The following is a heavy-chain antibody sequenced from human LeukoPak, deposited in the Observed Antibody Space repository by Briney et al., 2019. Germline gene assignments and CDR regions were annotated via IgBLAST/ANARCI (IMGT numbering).Heavy chain of an antibody. V-gene: IGHV3-66*01. D-gene: IGHD1-26*01. Sequence: GGSLRLSCAASGFTVSSNYMSWVRQGPGKGLEWVSVIYSGGSTYYAASVKGRFTISRDNSKNTLYLQMNSLRAEDTAVYYCARDSTVGDAFDIWGQGTMVTVFS. CDR1: GFTVSSNY. CDR2: IYSGGST. CDR3: ARDSTVGDAFDI. J-gene: IGHJ3*02.